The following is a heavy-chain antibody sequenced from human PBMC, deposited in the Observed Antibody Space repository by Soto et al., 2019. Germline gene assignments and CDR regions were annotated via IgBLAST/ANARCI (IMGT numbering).Heavy chain of an antibody. J-gene: IGHJ4*02. CDR3: ARARWCSRSSFAYFDY. Sequence: SETLSLTCAVSGGSISSSNWWSWVRQPPGKGLEWIGEIYHSGSTNYNPSLKSGVTISVDKSKNQFSLKLSSVTAADTAVYYCARARWCSRSSFAYFDYSGPGTLVTASS. CDR2: IYHSGST. CDR1: GGSISSSNW. V-gene: IGHV4-4*02. D-gene: IGHD6-6*01.